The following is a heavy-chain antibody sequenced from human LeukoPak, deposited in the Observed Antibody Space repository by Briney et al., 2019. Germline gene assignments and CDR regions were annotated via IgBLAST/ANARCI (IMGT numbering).Heavy chain of an antibody. V-gene: IGHV3-30-3*01. D-gene: IGHD6-13*01. CDR2: MSYDGNNN. CDR3: TREWGTAADY. CDR1: GFTFLNYA. J-gene: IGHJ4*02. Sequence: PGGSLRLSCVTSGFTFLNYAVHWVRQAPGKGLEWVAVMSYDGNNNYYADSVRGRFTLSRDSSKNTLYLQMDSLRPEDTAVYYCTREWGTAADYWGQGTLVTVSS.